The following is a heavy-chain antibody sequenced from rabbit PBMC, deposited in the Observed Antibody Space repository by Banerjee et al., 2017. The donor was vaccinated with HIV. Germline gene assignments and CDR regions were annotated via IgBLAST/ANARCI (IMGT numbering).Heavy chain of an antibody. CDR2: IDAGSSGIT. D-gene: IGHD1-1*01. Sequence: EESGGDLVKPEGSLTLTCIASGFSFSSSYGICWVRQAPGKGLEWIACIDAGSSGITYYASWAKGRFTISKTSSSTVTLQMTSLTAADTATYFCARESNSGNYISGYFKLWGLGTLVTVS. CDR3: ARESNSGNYISGYFKL. V-gene: IGHV1S45*01. J-gene: IGHJ4*01. CDR1: GFSFSSSYG.